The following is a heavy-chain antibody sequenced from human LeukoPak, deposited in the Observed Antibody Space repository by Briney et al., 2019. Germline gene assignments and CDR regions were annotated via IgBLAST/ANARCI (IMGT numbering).Heavy chain of an antibody. D-gene: IGHD3-22*01. CDR3: ARVTGYMIEDYFDY. Sequence: SETLSLTCAVYGGSFSGYYWSWIRQPPGKGLEWIGEINHSGSTNYNPSLKSRVTISVDTSKNQFSLRLSSVTATDTAVYYCARVTGYMIEDYFDYWGQGTLVTVSS. J-gene: IGHJ4*02. V-gene: IGHV4-34*01. CDR2: INHSGST. CDR1: GGSFSGYY.